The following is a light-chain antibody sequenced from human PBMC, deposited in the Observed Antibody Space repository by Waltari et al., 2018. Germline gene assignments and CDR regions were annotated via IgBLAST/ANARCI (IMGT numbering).Light chain of an antibody. J-gene: IGKJ1*01. CDR1: QSPLHSDGSNY. CDR2: LVS. Sequence: DIVMTQSPLSLPVTPREPASISCKTSQSPLHSDGSNYLAWYLQKPGQSTQLLISLVSNRATGVPDRFSGSGSGTEYTWKISRVEAGDVGIYYCMQGIQPPTFGAGTKVEL. CDR3: MQGIQPPT. V-gene: IGKV2-28*01.